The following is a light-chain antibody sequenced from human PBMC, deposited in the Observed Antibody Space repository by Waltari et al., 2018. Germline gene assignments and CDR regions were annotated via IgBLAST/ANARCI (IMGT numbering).Light chain of an antibody. V-gene: IGLV2-14*01. CDR1: SSDIGCYNR. CDR2: EVS. CDR3: SSYTSSNTVL. Sequence: QAALTQSPSVSGSPGQSVTISCTGTSSDIGCYNRVSWYQQHPGKAPKLMIYEVSNRPSGVSDRFSGSKSDNTASLIISGLQAEDEADYYCSSYTSSNTVLFGGGTRLTVL. J-gene: IGLJ2*01.